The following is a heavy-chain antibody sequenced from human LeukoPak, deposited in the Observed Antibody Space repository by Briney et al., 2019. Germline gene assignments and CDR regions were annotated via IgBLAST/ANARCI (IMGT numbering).Heavy chain of an antibody. D-gene: IGHD3-10*01. V-gene: IGHV3-48*03. CDR1: GFTFSNYD. Sequence: GGSLRLSCAASGFTFSNYDMNWVRQAPGKGLEWVSYIRSSGSTIYYADSVKGRFTISRDNAKNSLFLQMNSLRAEDTAVYYCARTRNNYGLGYWGQGTLVTASS. CDR2: IRSSGSTI. J-gene: IGHJ4*02. CDR3: ARTRNNYGLGY.